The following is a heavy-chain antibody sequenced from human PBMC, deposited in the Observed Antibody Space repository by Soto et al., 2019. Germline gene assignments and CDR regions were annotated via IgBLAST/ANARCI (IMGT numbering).Heavy chain of an antibody. Sequence: XGTLSLTCTVSGGSISSYYWNWIRQSPGKGLEWIASLDYSGTTNYNPSLKSRITTSVDPSKKQFSLKMRSVTAADTAVYYCARDSFPPYSSSSKGFDYWGQGSLVTVSS. CDR1: GGSISSYY. D-gene: IGHD6-6*01. CDR3: ARDSFPPYSSSSKGFDY. CDR2: LDYSGTT. J-gene: IGHJ4*02. V-gene: IGHV4-59*01.